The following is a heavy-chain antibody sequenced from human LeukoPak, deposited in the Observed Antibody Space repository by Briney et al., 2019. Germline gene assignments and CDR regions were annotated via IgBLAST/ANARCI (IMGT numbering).Heavy chain of an antibody. J-gene: IGHJ6*02. Sequence: GGSLRLSCAAAGFTFSNYAMHWVRQAPGKGLEWVAVISYDGSNKYYADSVKGRFTISRDNSKNTLYLQMNSLRAEDTAVYYCARDRLYGMDVWGQGTTVTVSS. CDR3: ARDRLYGMDV. V-gene: IGHV3-30*04. CDR1: GFTFSNYA. D-gene: IGHD6-6*01. CDR2: ISYDGSNK.